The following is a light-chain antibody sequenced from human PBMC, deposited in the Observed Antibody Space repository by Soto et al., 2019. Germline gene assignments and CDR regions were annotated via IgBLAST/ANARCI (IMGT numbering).Light chain of an antibody. V-gene: IGKV3-15*01. CDR2: GAS. J-gene: IGKJ1*01. Sequence: IVMTQSPATLSVSPGERATLSCRASQSIDNKLAWYQQRPGQAPRLLIYGASTRVTGIPGRFSGSGSGTEFTLTISGLQSEDFSTYYCQQYHSYWTFGQGTKVE. CDR1: QSIDNK. CDR3: QQYHSYWT.